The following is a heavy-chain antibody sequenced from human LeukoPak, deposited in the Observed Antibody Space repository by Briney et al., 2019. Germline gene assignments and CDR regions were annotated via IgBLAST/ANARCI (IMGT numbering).Heavy chain of an antibody. V-gene: IGHV6-1*01. J-gene: IGHJ5*02. Sequence: SQTLSLTCAISWDIVSRNSAAWNWIRQSPSRGLERLGRTYYRSKWYNDYAVSVKSRITINPDTSKNHFSLQLSSVTPEDTAVYYCARQNNTYHHYNLGWFDPWGQGTLVTVSS. D-gene: IGHD5-24*01. CDR3: ARQNNTYHHYNLGWFDP. CDR1: WDIVSRNSAA. CDR2: TYYRSKWYN.